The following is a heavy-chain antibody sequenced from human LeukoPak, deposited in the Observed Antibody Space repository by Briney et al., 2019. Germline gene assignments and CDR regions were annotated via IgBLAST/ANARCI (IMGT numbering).Heavy chain of an antibody. CDR3: ASCYGSGSYAGY. D-gene: IGHD3-10*01. CDR2: IYYTGST. V-gene: IGHV4-59*02. CDR1: GGSVTSYY. J-gene: IGHJ4*02. Sequence: SETLSLTCTVSGGSVTSYYWSWVRQPPGKGLEWIGYIYYTGSTGYSPSLKSRVTMSVDTSKNQFSLKLSSVTAADTAVYYCASCYGSGSYAGYWGQGTLVTVSS.